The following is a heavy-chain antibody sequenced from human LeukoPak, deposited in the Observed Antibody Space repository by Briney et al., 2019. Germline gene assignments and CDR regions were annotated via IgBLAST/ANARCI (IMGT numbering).Heavy chain of an antibody. D-gene: IGHD3-22*01. CDR3: ARGGHAYYDSSGYRYYFDY. V-gene: IGHV3-21*01. J-gene: IGHJ4*02. Sequence: PGGSLRLSCAASGSTFSTYSMNWVRQAPGKGLEWVSSITSSSSYIYYADSVKGRFTFSRDNAKNSLYLQMNSLRAEDTAVYYCARGGHAYYDSSGYRYYFDYWGQGTLVTVSS. CDR2: ITSSSSYI. CDR1: GSTFSTYS.